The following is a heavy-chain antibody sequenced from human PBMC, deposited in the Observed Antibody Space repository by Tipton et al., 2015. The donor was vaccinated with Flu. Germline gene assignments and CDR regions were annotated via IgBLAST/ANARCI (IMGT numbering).Heavy chain of an antibody. Sequence: TLSLTCSVSGDSIGRSYCWGWIRQPPGKGLEWIGNICQSGSTYVNLSLMGRVTISVDSSKNQFSLKLTSVTAADTAVYYCARDPSLGMPDYFDHWGQGTLVTASS. CDR2: ICQSGST. J-gene: IGHJ4*02. CDR3: ARDPSLGMPDYFDH. V-gene: IGHV4-38-2*02. CDR1: GDSIGRSYC. D-gene: IGHD2-2*01.